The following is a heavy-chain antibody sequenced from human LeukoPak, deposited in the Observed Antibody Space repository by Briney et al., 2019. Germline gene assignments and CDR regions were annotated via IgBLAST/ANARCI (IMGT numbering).Heavy chain of an antibody. CDR3: ARGSYYYDSADYFDY. D-gene: IGHD3-22*01. CDR1: GFTFSSYA. V-gene: IGHV3-23*01. Sequence: GGSLRLSCAASGFTFSSYAMSWVRQAPGKGLEWVSTLSGSGGNTYYADSVKGRVTISRDNSKNTLYLQMNSLRAEDTAVYHCARGSYYYDSADYFDYWGQGTLVTVSS. CDR2: LSGSGGNT. J-gene: IGHJ4*02.